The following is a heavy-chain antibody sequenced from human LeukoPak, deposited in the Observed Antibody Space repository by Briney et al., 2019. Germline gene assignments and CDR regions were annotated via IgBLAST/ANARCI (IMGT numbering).Heavy chain of an antibody. CDR2: IYHSGST. V-gene: IGHV4-38-2*02. CDR1: GYSISSGYY. J-gene: IGHJ4*02. Sequence: SETLSLTCTVSGYSISSGYYWGWIRQPPGKGLEWIGSIYHSGSTYYNPSLKSRVTISVDTSKNQFSLKLSSVTAADTAVYYCARGLRGDFWSGYWVFDYWGQGTLVTVSS. CDR3: ARGLRGDFWSGYWVFDY. D-gene: IGHD3-3*01.